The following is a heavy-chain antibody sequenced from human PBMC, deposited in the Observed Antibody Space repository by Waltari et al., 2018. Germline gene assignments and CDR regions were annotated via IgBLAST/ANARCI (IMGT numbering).Heavy chain of an antibody. D-gene: IGHD3-16*02. CDR3: ARVEERAAVSYYYYYMDV. J-gene: IGHJ6*03. CDR1: GFTFSSYS. V-gene: IGHV3-48*04. CDR2: ISSSSSTI. Sequence: EVQLVESGGGLVQPGGSLRLSCAASGFTFSSYSMNWVRQAPGKGLEWVSYISSSSSTIYYADSVKGRFTISRDNAKNSLYLQMNSLRAEDTAVYYCARVEERAAVSYYYYYMDVWGKGTTVTVSS.